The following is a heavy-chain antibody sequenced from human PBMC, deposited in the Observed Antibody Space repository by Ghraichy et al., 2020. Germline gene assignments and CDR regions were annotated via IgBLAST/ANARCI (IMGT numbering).Heavy chain of an antibody. CDR3: TRQGYDSSGYYPYGMDV. CDR2: IRSKANSYAT. D-gene: IGHD3-22*01. Sequence: GSLRLSCAASGFTFSGSAMHWVRQASGKGLEWVGRIRSKANSYATAYAASVKGRFTISRDDSKNTAYLQMNSLKTEDTAVYYCTRQGYDSSGYYPYGMDVWGKGTTVTVSS. CDR1: GFTFSGSA. V-gene: IGHV3-73*01. J-gene: IGHJ6*04.